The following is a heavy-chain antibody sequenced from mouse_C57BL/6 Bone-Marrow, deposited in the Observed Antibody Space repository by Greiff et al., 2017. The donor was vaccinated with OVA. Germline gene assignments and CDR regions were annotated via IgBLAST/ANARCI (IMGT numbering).Heavy chain of an antibody. CDR2: ISSGGDYI. J-gene: IGHJ3*01. V-gene: IGHV5-9-1*02. D-gene: IGHD1-1*01. Sequence: EVKLQESGEGLVKPGGSLKLSCAASGFTFSSYAMSWVRQTPEKRLEWVAYISSGGDYIYYADTVKGRFTISRDNARNTLYLQMSSLKSEDTAMYYCTGGSSPAWFAYWGQGTLVTVSA. CDR1: GFTFSSYA. CDR3: TGGSSPAWFAY.